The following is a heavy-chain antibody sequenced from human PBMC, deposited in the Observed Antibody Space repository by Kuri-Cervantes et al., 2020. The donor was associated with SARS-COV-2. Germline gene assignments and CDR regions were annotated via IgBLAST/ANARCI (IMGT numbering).Heavy chain of an antibody. J-gene: IGHJ6*03. Sequence: GESLKISCKGSGYSFTNYWIAWVRQMPGKGLEWMGIIYPGDSDTKYSPSFQGQVTISADESISTAFLQWSSLKASDTAMYYCARRAYGEQVDYYYMDVWGKGTTVTVSS. D-gene: IGHD4-17*01. CDR1: GYSFTNYW. CDR3: ARRAYGEQVDYYYMDV. CDR2: IYPGDSDT. V-gene: IGHV5-51*01.